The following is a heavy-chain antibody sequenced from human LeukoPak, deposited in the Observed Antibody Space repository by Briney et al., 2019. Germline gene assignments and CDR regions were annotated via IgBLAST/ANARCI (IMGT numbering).Heavy chain of an antibody. J-gene: IGHJ5*02. V-gene: IGHV3-23*01. CDR2: ISGSGGST. CDR1: GFTFSSYA. Sequence: GGSLRLSCAASGFTFSSYAMSWVRQAPGKGLEWVSAISGSGGSTYYADSVKGRFTISRDNSKNTLYLQMNSLRAEDTAVYYCAEDKGYSSGWYFNWFDPWGQGTLVTVSS. CDR3: AEDKGYSSGWYFNWFDP. D-gene: IGHD6-19*01.